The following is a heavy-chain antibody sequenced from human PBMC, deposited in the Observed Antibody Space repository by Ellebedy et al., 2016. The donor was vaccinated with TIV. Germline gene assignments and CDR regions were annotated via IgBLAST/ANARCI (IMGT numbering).Heavy chain of an antibody. J-gene: IGHJ6*02. CDR1: GYTFTNYG. CDR2: ISAYNATT. D-gene: IGHD3-9*01. Sequence: AASVKVSCKASGYTFTNYGINWVRQAPGQGLEWMGWISAYNATTNYALKFLGRVTMTTDTSTSTAHMELTSLRSEDTAVYYCARVAAHDYDVFFYGMDVWGQGTTVTVSS. V-gene: IGHV1-18*04. CDR3: ARVAAHDYDVFFYGMDV.